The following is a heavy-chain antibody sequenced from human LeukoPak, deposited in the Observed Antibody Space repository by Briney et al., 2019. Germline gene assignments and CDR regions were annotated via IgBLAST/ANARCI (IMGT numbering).Heavy chain of an antibody. CDR2: INAGYGNT. Sequence: ASVKVSCKASGYTFTSYAMHCVRQAPGQRLEWMGWINAGYGNTKYSQKFQGRVTITRDTSASTAYMELGSLRSEDTAVYYCANCIAAAGGGCDYWGQGTLVTVSS. D-gene: IGHD6-13*01. CDR3: ANCIAAAGGGCDY. V-gene: IGHV1-3*01. J-gene: IGHJ4*02. CDR1: GYTFTSYA.